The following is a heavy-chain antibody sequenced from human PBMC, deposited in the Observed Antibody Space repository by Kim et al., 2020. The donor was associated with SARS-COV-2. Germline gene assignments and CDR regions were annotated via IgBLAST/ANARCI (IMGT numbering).Heavy chain of an antibody. V-gene: IGHV3-74*01. J-gene: IGHJ4*02. D-gene: IGHD1-26*01. CDR3: ARGGIVGATDYFDY. Sequence: ADSVKGRFTISRDNAKNTLYLQMNSLRAEDTAVYYCARGGIVGATDYFDYWGQGTLVTVSS.